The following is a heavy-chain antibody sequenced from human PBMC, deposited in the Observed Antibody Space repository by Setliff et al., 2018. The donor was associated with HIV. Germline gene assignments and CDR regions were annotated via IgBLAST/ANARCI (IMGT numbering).Heavy chain of an antibody. J-gene: IGHJ4*02. Sequence: ASVKVSCKISGYTLTEVSMHWVRQAPGKGLEWMGYFDPQDGKTIYAQKFQGRVTMTRDTSISTAYMQVTRLTSDDTAVYYCANSRHFSGDYSFDYWGQGTLVTVSS. CDR2: FDPQDGKT. D-gene: IGHD1-26*01. CDR1: GYTLTEVS. V-gene: IGHV1-24*01. CDR3: ANSRHFSGDYSFDY.